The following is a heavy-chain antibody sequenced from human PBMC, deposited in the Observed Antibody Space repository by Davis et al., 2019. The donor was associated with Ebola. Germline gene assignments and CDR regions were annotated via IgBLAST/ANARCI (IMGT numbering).Heavy chain of an antibody. V-gene: IGHV5-51*01. J-gene: IGHJ4*02. CDR2: VYLGDSDT. Sequence: GESLKISCKVSGYSFTTYWIGWVRQMPGKGLEWMGTVYLGDSDTRYSPSFQGHVTISAEKSSNTAYLQWSSLKASDTATYYCAKLGRSSDYYGRHFDWWGQGTRVTVSS. CDR3: AKLGRSSDYYGRHFDW. D-gene: IGHD2-21*02. CDR1: GYSFTTYW.